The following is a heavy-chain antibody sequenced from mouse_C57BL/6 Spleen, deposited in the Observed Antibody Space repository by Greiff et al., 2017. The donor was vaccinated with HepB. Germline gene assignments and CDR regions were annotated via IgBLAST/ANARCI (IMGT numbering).Heavy chain of an antibody. V-gene: IGHV1-62-2*01. J-gene: IGHJ3*01. CDR3: ARHEEPNYYGSSWFAY. D-gene: IGHD1-1*01. CDR1: GYTFTEYT. CDR2: FYPGSGSI. Sequence: QVQLKESGAELVKPGASVKLSCKASGYTFTEYTIHWVKQRSGQGLEWIGWFYPGSGSIKYNEKFKDKATLTADKSSSTVYMELSRLTSEDSAVYFCARHEEPNYYGSSWFAYWGQGTLVTVSA.